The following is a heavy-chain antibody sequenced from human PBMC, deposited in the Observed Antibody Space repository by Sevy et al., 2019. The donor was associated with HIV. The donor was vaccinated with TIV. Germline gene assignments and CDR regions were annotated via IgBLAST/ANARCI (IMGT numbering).Heavy chain of an antibody. Sequence: SGPTLVNPTQTLTLTCTFSGFSLSTSGVGVGWIRQPPGKALEWLALIYWDDDKRNSQTLKSRLTITKDTSKNQVVLTMTNMDPVETATYYCAHRLGGILEWSPFDPWGQGTLVTVSS. CDR1: GFSLSTSGVG. D-gene: IGHD3-3*01. V-gene: IGHV2-5*02. CDR3: AHRLGGILEWSPFDP. J-gene: IGHJ5*02. CDR2: IYWDDDK.